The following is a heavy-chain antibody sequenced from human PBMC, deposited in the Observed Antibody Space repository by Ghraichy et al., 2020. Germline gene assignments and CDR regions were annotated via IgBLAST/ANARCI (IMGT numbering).Heavy chain of an antibody. V-gene: IGHV4-31*03. CDR3: ARGLVAELFKYYFDY. J-gene: IGHJ4*02. Sequence: SETLSLTCTVSGGSISSGGYYWSWIRQHPGKGLEWIGYIYYSGSTYYNPSLKSRVTISVDTSKNQFSLKLSSVTAADTAVYYCARGLVAELFKYYFDYWGQGTLVTVSS. D-gene: IGHD3-10*01. CDR1: GGSISSGGYY. CDR2: IYYSGST.